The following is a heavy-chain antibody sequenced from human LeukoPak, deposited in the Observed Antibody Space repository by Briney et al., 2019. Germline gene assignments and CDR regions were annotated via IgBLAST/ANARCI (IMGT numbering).Heavy chain of an antibody. CDR2: IIPIFGTA. Sequence: SVKVSCKSSGGTFSSYAISWVRQAPGQGLEWMGGIIPIFGTANYAQKFQGRVTITADGSTSAAYMELSSLRSEDMAVYYCAKNSGSPDAFDIWGQGTMVTVSS. J-gene: IGHJ3*02. CDR3: AKNSGSPDAFDI. D-gene: IGHD1-26*01. CDR1: GGTFSSYA. V-gene: IGHV1-69*01.